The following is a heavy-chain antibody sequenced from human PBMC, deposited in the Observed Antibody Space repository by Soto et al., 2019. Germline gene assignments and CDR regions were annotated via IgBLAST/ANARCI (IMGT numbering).Heavy chain of an antibody. CDR1: GFTFSDYS. V-gene: IGHV3-48*02. CDR2: ISSGSSSI. Sequence: GGSLRLSCAASGFTFSDYSMNWVRQAPGKGLEWVSYISSGSSSIYYADSVKGRFTISRDNAKNSLYLQMNSLRDEDTAIYYCAKVVETAMMYYFDYWGQGTLVTVSS. CDR3: AKVVETAMMYYFDY. D-gene: IGHD5-18*01. J-gene: IGHJ4*02.